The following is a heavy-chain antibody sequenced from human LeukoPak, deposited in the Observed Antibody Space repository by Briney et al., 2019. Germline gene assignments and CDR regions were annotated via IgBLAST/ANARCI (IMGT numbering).Heavy chain of an antibody. CDR2: ISAYNGNT. J-gene: IGHJ4*02. CDR3: ARVIRGYFDY. Sequence: RASVKVSCKASGYTFTSYDINWVRQAPGQGLEWMGWISAYNGNTNYAQKLQGRVTMTTDTSTSTAYMELRSLRSDDTAVYYCARVIRGYFDYWGQGTLVTVSS. D-gene: IGHD2/OR15-2a*01. CDR1: GYTFTSYD. V-gene: IGHV1-18*01.